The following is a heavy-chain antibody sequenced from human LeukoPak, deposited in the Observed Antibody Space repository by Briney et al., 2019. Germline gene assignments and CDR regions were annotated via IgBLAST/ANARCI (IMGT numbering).Heavy chain of an antibody. CDR1: GGSISSYY. Sequence: SETLSLTCTVSGGSISSYYWSWIRQPAGKGLEWIGRIYTSGSTNYNPSLKSRVTMSVDTSKNQFSLKLSSVTAADTAVYYCARGPATTRLTTAAGAFDIWGQGTMVTVSS. D-gene: IGHD4/OR15-4a*01. J-gene: IGHJ3*02. CDR2: IYTSGST. V-gene: IGHV4-4*07. CDR3: ARGPATTRLTTAAGAFDI.